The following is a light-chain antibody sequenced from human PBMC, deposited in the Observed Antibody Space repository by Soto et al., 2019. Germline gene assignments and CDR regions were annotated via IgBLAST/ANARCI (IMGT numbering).Light chain of an antibody. CDR3: MQGLQTLRT. CDR2: LGS. Sequence: DIVMTQSPLSLPVTPGEPASISCRSSQSLLHSNGFNYLYWYLQKPGQSPQLLIYLGSNRASGVPDRFSGSGSGTDFTLKISRVEAEDVGVYYCMQGLQTLRTFGQGTKVDIK. J-gene: IGKJ1*01. CDR1: QSLLHSNGFNY. V-gene: IGKV2-28*01.